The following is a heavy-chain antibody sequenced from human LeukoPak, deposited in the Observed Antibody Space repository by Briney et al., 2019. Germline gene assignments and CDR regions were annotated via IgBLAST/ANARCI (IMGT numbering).Heavy chain of an antibody. J-gene: IGHJ4*02. V-gene: IGHV3-15*01. Sequence: GGSLRLSCAASGFTFSDYYMSYIRQAPGKGLEWLGRIKGKIDGGTIDYAAPVKGRFTISRDDLKSTLNLQMNSLKTEDTAVYYCATAVDCSGHWGYCFDYWGQGTLVTVSS. CDR1: GFTFSDYY. D-gene: IGHD6-19*01. CDR2: IKGKIDGGTI. CDR3: ATAVDCSGHWGYCFDY.